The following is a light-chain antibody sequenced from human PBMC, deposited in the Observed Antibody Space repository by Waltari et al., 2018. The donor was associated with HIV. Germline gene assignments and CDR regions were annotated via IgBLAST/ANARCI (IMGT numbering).Light chain of an antibody. V-gene: IGLV3-1*01. J-gene: IGLJ1*01. CDR1: KLGDQF. CDR2: QDT. Sequence: SYDLIQPPSVSVSPGQTARITCSGDKLGDQFASWYQQRAGQSPVFVIYQDTKRPSGIPERFSCSNSGNTATLTINGTQPMDEADYYCQAWDNKTGVFGPGAKVTVV. CDR3: QAWDNKTGV.